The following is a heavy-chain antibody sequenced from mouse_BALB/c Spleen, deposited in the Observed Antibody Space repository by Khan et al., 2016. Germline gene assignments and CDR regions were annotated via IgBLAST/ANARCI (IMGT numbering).Heavy chain of an antibody. D-gene: IGHD4-1*01. Sequence: VQLQESGPGLVKPSQSLSLTCTVTGYSITSDYAWNWIRQFPGNKLEWMGYISYSGSTSYNPSLKSRISITRDTSKNQIFLRLNSVTTEDTATYYCAEELVWFAYWGQGTLVTVSA. J-gene: IGHJ3*01. V-gene: IGHV3-2*02. CDR1: GYSITSDYA. CDR3: AEELVWFAY. CDR2: ISYSGST.